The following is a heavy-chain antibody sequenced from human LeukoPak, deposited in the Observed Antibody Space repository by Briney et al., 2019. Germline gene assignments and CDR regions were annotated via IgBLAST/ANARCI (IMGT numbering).Heavy chain of an antibody. Sequence: GGSLRLSCAASGFTFSSYGMHWVRQAPGKGLEWVAVRWYDGSNKYYADSVKGRFTISRDNSKNTLYLQMNSLRAEDTAVYYCARDNYGSGSYSWFDPWGQGTLVTVSS. V-gene: IGHV3-33*01. CDR3: ARDNYGSGSYSWFDP. CDR1: GFTFSSYG. CDR2: RWYDGSNK. D-gene: IGHD3-10*01. J-gene: IGHJ5*02.